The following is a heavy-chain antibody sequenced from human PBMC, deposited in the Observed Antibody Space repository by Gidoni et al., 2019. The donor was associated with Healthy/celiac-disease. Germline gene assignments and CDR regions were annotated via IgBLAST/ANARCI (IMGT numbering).Heavy chain of an antibody. J-gene: IGHJ4*02. V-gene: IGHV3-23*01. Sequence: EVQLLESGGGLVQPGGSLRLSCAASGFTFSSYAMSWVRQAPGKGLEWVSAISGSGGSTYYADSVKGRFTISRDNSKNTLYLQMNSLRAEDTAVYYCAKDPERSPIAAAGFDYWGQGTLVTVSS. CDR3: AKDPERSPIAAAGFDY. CDR1: GFTFSSYA. D-gene: IGHD6-13*01. CDR2: ISGSGGST.